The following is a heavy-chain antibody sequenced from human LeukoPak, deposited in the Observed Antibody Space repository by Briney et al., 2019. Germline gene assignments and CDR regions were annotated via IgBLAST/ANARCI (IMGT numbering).Heavy chain of an antibody. V-gene: IGHV4-59*01. CDR3: ARDKGTGYFDF. J-gene: IGHJ4*02. CDR1: GGSISTYQ. D-gene: IGHD1-1*01. Sequence: SETLPLTCIVSGGSISTYQWSWIRQPPGKGLEWIGYIYYSGTTNYNPSLKSRVIISVDTSKNRFSLKLSSVTAADTAVYYCARDKGTGYFDFWGQGTLVSVSP. CDR2: IYYSGTT.